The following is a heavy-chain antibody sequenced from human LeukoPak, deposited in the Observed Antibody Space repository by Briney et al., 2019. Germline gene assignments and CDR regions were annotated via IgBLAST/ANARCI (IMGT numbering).Heavy chain of an antibody. J-gene: IGHJ4*02. CDR3: AKESTSRGYFDY. Sequence: GGSLRLSCAASGFTFDDYAMSWVRQAPGKRLEWVSAISGSGGSTYYADSVKGRFTISRDNSKNTLYLQMNSLRAEDTAVYYCAKESTSRGYFDYWGQGTLVTVSS. CDR2: ISGSGGST. V-gene: IGHV3-23*01. CDR1: GFTFDDYA. D-gene: IGHD2-2*01.